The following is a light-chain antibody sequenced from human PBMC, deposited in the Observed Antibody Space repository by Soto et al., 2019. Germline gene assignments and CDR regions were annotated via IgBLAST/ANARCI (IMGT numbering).Light chain of an antibody. CDR1: SSDFGSYNL. Sequence: QSALTQPASVSGSPAQSVTFSCTGNSSDFGSYNLVSWYQQHPGKATKLMIYGVSKRPSGVSDRFSGSKSGDTASLTISGLQAEDEADYYCCSYAGVNTFYVFGTRTKVTVL. CDR2: GVS. CDR3: CSYAGVNTFYV. J-gene: IGLJ1*01. V-gene: IGLV2-23*02.